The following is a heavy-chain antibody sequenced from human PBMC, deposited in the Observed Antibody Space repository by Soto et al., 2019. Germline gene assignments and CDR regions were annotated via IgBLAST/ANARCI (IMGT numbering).Heavy chain of an antibody. CDR3: ARAGYDFYMDV. CDR2: INSDGSST. D-gene: IGHD3-3*01. CDR1: GFTFSSYW. J-gene: IGHJ6*03. V-gene: IGHV3-74*01. Sequence: GGSLRLSCAASGFTFSSYWMHWVRQAPGKGLVWVSRINSDGSSTSYADSVKGRFTISRDNAKNTLYLQMNSLRAEDTAVYYCARAGYDFYMDVWGKGTTVTVSS.